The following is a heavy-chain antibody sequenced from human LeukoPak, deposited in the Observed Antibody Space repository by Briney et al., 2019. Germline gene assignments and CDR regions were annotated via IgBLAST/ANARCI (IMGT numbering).Heavy chain of an antibody. V-gene: IGHV6-1*01. CDR2: TYYRSKWYS. D-gene: IGHD1-1*01. Sequence: SQTLSLTCAISGASVSGSASWNWIRQSPSRGLEWLGRTYYRSKWYSEYATSVKSRISITADTSENQFSLQLNSVIHEDTAVYYCARDPDSSNEWGPFDPWGQGTLVTVSS. J-gene: IGHJ5*02. CDR1: GASVSGSAS. CDR3: ARDPDSSNEWGPFDP.